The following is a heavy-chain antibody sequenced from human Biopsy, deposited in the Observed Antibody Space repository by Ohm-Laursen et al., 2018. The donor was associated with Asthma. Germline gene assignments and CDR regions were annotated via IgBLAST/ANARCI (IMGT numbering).Heavy chain of an antibody. CDR2: IMTVFGTT. V-gene: IGHV1-69*13. D-gene: IGHD6-19*01. J-gene: IGHJ6*02. Sequence: GASVKVSCKAPGGTFSNFAISWVRQAPGQGLEWLGGIMTVFGTTNYAQKFHGRVTITADESTSTAYMEVTSLRSEDTAIYYCARCQVGYSSGWSLLLKKIYYSGMDVWGQGTAVTVS. CDR1: GGTFSNFA. CDR3: ARCQVGYSSGWSLLLKKIYYSGMDV.